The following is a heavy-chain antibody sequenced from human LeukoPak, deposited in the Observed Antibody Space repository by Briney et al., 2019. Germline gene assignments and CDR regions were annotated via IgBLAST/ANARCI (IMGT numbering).Heavy chain of an antibody. CDR1: GFPFSTYL. D-gene: IGHD4-17*01. CDR2: TSYDGSNK. V-gene: IGHV3-30-3*01. J-gene: IGHJ4*02. Sequence: GRSLRLSCAASGFPFSTYLMHWVRQAPGKGLEWVAVTSYDGSNKYYADSVKGRFTISRDNSKNTLYLQVNSLRAEDTAVYYCARQRPNGDCFDYWGQGTLVTVSS. CDR3: ARQRPNGDCFDY.